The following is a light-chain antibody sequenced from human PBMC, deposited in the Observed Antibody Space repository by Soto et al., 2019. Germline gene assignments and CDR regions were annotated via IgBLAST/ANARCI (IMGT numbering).Light chain of an antibody. CDR3: QSAGA. CDR2: KAS. V-gene: IGKV1-5*03. CDR1: QSISSR. J-gene: IGKJ1*01. Sequence: DIQMTQSPSTLSASVGDRVTITCRASQSISSRLAWYQQNPGKAPKLLIYKASSLESGVPLRFRGRGSGTEFTLTISSLQPDDFATYYCQSAGAFGQGTKVELK.